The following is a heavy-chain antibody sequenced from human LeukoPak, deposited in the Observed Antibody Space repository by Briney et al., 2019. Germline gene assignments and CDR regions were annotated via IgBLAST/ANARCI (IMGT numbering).Heavy chain of an antibody. J-gene: IGHJ4*02. V-gene: IGHV3-23*01. CDR3: AKDRLVVRGIIDY. CDR2: ISGSGGNT. D-gene: IGHD3-10*01. CDR1: GFTVSSNY. Sequence: GGSLRLSCAASGFTVSSNYMSWVRQAPGKGLEWVSAISGSGGNTYCADSMKGRFTISRDNSKNTLYLQMNSLRAEDTAVYYCAKDRLVVRGIIDYWGQGTLVTVSS.